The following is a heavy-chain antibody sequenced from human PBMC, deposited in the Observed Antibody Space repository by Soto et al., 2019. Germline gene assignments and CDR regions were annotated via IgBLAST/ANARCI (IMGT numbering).Heavy chain of an antibody. J-gene: IGHJ6*02. CDR3: ARDQAIHCSGGSCYSSVSAYYYYGMDV. CDR1: GFTFTSYG. Sequence: APVKVSCKASGFTFTSYGICWARQAPGQGLEWMGWISAYNGNTNYAQKLQGRVTMTTDTSASTAYMELSSLRSEDTAVYYCARDQAIHCSGGSCYSSVSAYYYYGMDVWGQGTTVTVSS. D-gene: IGHD2-15*01. V-gene: IGHV1-18*01. CDR2: ISAYNGNT.